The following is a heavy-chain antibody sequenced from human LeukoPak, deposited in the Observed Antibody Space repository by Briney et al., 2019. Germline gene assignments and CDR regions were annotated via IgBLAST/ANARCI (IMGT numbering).Heavy chain of an antibody. Sequence: PGGSLRLSCAVSGFTFSDFWMSWVRQAPGKGLVWVSRINSDGSSTSYADSVKGRFTISRDNAKNTLYLQMNSLRAEDTAVYYCSGVNSRLFDYWGQGTLVTVSS. CDR2: INSDGSST. CDR1: GFTFSDFW. D-gene: IGHD7-27*01. V-gene: IGHV3-74*01. J-gene: IGHJ4*02. CDR3: SGVNSRLFDY.